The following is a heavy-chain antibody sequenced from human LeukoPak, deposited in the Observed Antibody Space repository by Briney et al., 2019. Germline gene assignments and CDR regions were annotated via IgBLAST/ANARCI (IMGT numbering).Heavy chain of an antibody. CDR3: ARDNYDTGGYYFD. D-gene: IGHD3-22*01. V-gene: IGHV3-48*03. CDR1: GFTFSSYE. Sequence: PGGSLRLSCAASGFTFSSYEMNWVRQAPGKGLDWVSYISSGGDTTYYAGSVKGRFTISRDNAKNSLYLQMNSLRAEDTAVYYCARDNYDTGGYYFDWGQGTLVTVSS. J-gene: IGHJ4*02. CDR2: ISSGGDTT.